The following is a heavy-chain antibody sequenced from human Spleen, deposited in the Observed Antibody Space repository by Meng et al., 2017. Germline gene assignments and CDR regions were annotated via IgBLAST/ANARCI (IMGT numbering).Heavy chain of an antibody. J-gene: IGHJ4*02. CDR3: AKDNWGKVY. V-gene: IGHV3-30*18. Sequence: AVISYDGSNKYYADSVKGRFTISRDNSKNTLYLQMNSLRAEDTALYYCAKDNWGKVYWGQGTLVTVSS. D-gene: IGHD7-27*01. CDR2: ISYDGSNK.